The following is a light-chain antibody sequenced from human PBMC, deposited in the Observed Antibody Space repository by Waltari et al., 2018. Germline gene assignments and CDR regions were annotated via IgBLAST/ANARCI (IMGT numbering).Light chain of an antibody. CDR2: DTS. Sequence: DIQMTQSPSSVSASLGDRVTITCRASQDISRYLAWYQQTTGRSPKLLIFDTSSLQSGVPSRFSDSGSGTDFTLTISSLQPEDFATYYCLQVSNFPITFGQGTRLEIK. V-gene: IGKV1D-12*01. J-gene: IGKJ5*01. CDR1: QDISRY. CDR3: LQVSNFPIT.